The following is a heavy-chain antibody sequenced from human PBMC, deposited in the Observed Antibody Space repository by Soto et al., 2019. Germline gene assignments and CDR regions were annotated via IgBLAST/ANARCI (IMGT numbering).Heavy chain of an antibody. J-gene: IGHJ6*02. Sequence: GGSLRLSCVASGFTFENYAMSWVRQAPGKGLEWVSAISGSGGATYYSDSVKGRFTISRDNSKNTVYLQMNDLRVEDAAEYFCAKDSWAIFGVPAGEYYAMDVWGQGTTVTVSS. D-gene: IGHD3-3*01. CDR3: AKDSWAIFGVPAGEYYAMDV. CDR1: GFTFENYA. V-gene: IGHV3-23*01. CDR2: ISGSGGAT.